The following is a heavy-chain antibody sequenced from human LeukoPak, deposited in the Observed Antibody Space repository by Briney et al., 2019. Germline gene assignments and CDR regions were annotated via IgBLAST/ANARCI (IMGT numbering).Heavy chain of an antibody. V-gene: IGHV4-39*01. CDR2: IYYSGST. D-gene: IGHD3-22*01. Sequence: PSETLSLTCTVSGGSISSSSYYWGWIRQPPGKGLEWIGSIYYSGSTYYNPSLKSRVTISVDTSKNQFSLKLISVTAADTAVYYCARHITKVYDSSGYEDYWGQGTLVTVSS. J-gene: IGHJ4*02. CDR1: GGSISSSSYY. CDR3: ARHITKVYDSSGYEDY.